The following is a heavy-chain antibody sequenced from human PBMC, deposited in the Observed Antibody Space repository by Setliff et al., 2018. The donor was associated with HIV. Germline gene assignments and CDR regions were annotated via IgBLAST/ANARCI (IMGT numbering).Heavy chain of an antibody. J-gene: IGHJ6*02. CDR2: ISSSGNTR. D-gene: IGHD2-15*01. CDR1: GFTFSSYE. V-gene: IGHV3-48*03. Sequence: SLRLSCAASGFTFSSYEMNWFRQAPGKGLEWVSYISSSGNTRYYADSVKGRFTISRDNAKKSLYLQMNSLRAEDTAIYYCARSEKYCSSGSCFRGCYGMDVWGHGTTVTVSS. CDR3: ARSEKYCSSGSCFRGCYGMDV.